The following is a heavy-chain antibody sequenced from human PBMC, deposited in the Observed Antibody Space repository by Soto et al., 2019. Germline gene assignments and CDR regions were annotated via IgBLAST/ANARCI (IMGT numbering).Heavy chain of an antibody. D-gene: IGHD5-12*01. CDR2: INSDGSTT. J-gene: IGHJ4*02. CDR3: ARVPTGGYDWV. V-gene: IGHV3-74*01. Sequence: GGSLRLSCAASGFTFGTHWMHWFRQAPGKGLVWVSRINSDGSTTNYVDSVKGRFTISRDNAKNTVYLQMNSLRAEDTAVYYCARVPTGGYDWVWGQGTLVTVSS. CDR1: GFTFGTHW.